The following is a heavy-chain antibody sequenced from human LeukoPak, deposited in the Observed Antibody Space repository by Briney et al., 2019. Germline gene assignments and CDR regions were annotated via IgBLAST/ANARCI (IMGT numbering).Heavy chain of an antibody. CDR3: ARDRGNDYFDS. CDR2: TWTDGRSE. V-gene: IGHV3-33*01. Sequence: GGSLRLSCVVSGVSLSSHGMHWVRQAPGKRLEWLTFTWTDGRSEYYADSVKGRFSVSRDNSKNTVYLQIDSLRVEDTAVYYCARDRGNDYFDSWGQGTLVTVSS. J-gene: IGHJ4*02. CDR1: GVSLSSHG.